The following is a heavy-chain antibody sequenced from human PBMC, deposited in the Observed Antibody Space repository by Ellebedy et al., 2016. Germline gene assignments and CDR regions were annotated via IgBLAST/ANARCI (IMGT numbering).Heavy chain of an antibody. CDR1: GGSVSSDY. CDR3: AKWNGGWYAFEV. J-gene: IGHJ3*01. Sequence: GSLRLSCNVSGGSVSSDYWNWIRRPPGEGLEWIGYVFHTGTTNYNPSLKSRVTMSVDTSKSQFSLRLTSVTAADTAVYYCAKWNGGWYAFEVWGQGTMVTVSS. CDR2: VFHTGTT. D-gene: IGHD6-19*01. V-gene: IGHV4-59*02.